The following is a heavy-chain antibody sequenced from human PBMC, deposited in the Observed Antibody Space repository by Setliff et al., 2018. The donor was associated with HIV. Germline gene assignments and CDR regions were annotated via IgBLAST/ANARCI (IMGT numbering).Heavy chain of an antibody. CDR1: GGSISSYY. V-gene: IGHV4-59*08. CDR2: IYYSGST. J-gene: IGHJ4*02. Sequence: SETLSLTCTVSGGSISSYYWSWIRQPPGKGLEWIGYIYYSGSTNYNPSLNSRVTISVDTSKNQFSLKLRSVTAADTAVYYCVRVPDYWGPGTLVTVSS. CDR3: VRVPDY.